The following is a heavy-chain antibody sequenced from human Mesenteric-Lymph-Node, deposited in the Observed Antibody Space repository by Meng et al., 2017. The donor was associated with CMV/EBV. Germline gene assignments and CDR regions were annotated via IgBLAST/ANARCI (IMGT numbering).Heavy chain of an antibody. Sequence: GSLRLSCTVSGGSISSYYWSWIRQPPGKGLEWIGYIYYSGSTNYNPSLKSRVTISVDTSKNQFSLKLSSVTAADTAVYYCARESDRYCSSTSCPAWFDPWGQGTLVTVSS. CDR2: IYYSGST. CDR3: ARESDRYCSSTSCPAWFDP. D-gene: IGHD2-2*01. J-gene: IGHJ5*02. CDR1: GGSISSYY. V-gene: IGHV4-4*08.